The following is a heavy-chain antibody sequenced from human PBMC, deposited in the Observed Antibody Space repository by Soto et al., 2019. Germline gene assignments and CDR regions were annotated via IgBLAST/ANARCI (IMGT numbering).Heavy chain of an antibody. CDR3: AKDGGSVYGDYAFDY. V-gene: IGHV3-9*01. CDR1: GFTFDDFA. CDR2: ISWNSANI. D-gene: IGHD4-17*01. J-gene: IGHJ4*02. Sequence: EVQLVESGGGLVQPGRSLRLSCAASGFTFDDFAMHWVRQVPGKGLGWVSGISWNSANIGYVESMQGRFTISRDNAKNSLYLQMNSLRPEDTGIYYGAKDGGSVYGDYAFDYGGQGTLVIVSS.